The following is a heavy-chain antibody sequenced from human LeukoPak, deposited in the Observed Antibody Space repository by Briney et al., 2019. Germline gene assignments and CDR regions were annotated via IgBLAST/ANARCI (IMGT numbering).Heavy chain of an antibody. CDR2: ISYDGSNK. V-gene: IGHV3-30*04. J-gene: IGHJ1*01. CDR1: GFIFSRYA. CDR3: AKEDCSGGSCYSPEYIQL. Sequence: GGSLRLSCAASGFIFSRYAMHWVRHAPGKGLVWVAVISYDGSNKFYEDSVKGRFPLSRDNSKNTLYLQMNRLRAEDTAGYDCAKEDCSGGSCYSPEYIQLWGQGTVVSVSS. D-gene: IGHD2-15*01.